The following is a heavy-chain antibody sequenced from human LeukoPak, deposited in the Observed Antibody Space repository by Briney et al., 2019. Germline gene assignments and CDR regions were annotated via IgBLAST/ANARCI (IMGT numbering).Heavy chain of an antibody. CDR1: GFTFSSFS. Sequence: PGGSLRLSCAVSGFTFSSFSMSWVRQAPGKGLEWVSDITSTSSASGTHYADSVKGRFIRSRDNSKNTLFLQMNSLTGDDTAVYYCATGADSTGYLSHDHWGQGTLGTVSS. J-gene: IGHJ1*01. D-gene: IGHD3-22*01. CDR2: ITSTSSASGT. CDR3: ATGADSTGYLSHDH. V-gene: IGHV3-23*01.